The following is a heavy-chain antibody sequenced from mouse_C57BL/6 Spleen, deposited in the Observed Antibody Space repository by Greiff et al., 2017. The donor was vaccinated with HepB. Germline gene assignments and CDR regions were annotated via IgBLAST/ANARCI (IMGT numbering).Heavy chain of an antibody. CDR2: IYPSDSET. CDR3: ARGTAQATHSMDY. CDR1: GYTFTSYW. D-gene: IGHD3-2*02. J-gene: IGHJ4*01. Sequence: VQLQQPGAELVRPGSSVKLSCKASGYTFTSYWMDWVKQRPGQGLEWIGNIYPSDSETHYNQKFKDKATLTVDKSSSTAYMQLSSLTSEDSAVYYCARGTAQATHSMDYWGQGTSVTVSS. V-gene: IGHV1-61*01.